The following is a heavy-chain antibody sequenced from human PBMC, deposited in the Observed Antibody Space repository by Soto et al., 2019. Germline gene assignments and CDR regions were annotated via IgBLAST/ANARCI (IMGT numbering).Heavy chain of an antibody. Sequence: SETLSLTCTVSGGSISSGGYYWSWIRQHPGKGLEWIGYIYYSGSTYYNPSLKSRVTISVDTSKNQFSLKLSSVTAADTAVYYCARMRATTYYYDSSGFDFWGQGNXVTVSS. CDR3: ARMRATTYYYDSSGFDF. CDR1: GGSISSGGYY. D-gene: IGHD3-22*01. J-gene: IGHJ4*02. CDR2: IYYSGST. V-gene: IGHV4-31*03.